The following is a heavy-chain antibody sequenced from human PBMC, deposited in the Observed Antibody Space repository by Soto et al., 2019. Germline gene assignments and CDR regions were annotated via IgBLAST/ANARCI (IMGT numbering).Heavy chain of an antibody. D-gene: IGHD2-2*01. J-gene: IGHJ2*01. V-gene: IGHV4-31*03. CDR1: GGSISSGGYY. Sequence: QVQLQESGPGLVKPSQTLSLTCTVSGGSISSGGYYWSWIRQHPGKGLEWIGYIYYRGSTYYNPSLKSRVTISVDTSKNQFSLKLSSVTAADTAVYYCARGALGYCSSTSCSRYWYFDLWGRGTLVTVSS. CDR2: IYYRGST. CDR3: ARGALGYCSSTSCSRYWYFDL.